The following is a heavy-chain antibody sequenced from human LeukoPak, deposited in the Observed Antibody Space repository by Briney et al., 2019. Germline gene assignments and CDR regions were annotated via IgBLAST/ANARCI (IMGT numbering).Heavy chain of an antibody. CDR1: GYTLTSHY. D-gene: IGHD3-16*01. CDR3: ASGMQLRVGELVLDTRYDGFDL. Sequence: GASVKVSCKASGYTLTSHYMHWVRQAPGQGLEWMGLISPRGGATIYGQKFQGRVTMTSDTSTSTVYMELSSLRPADTAVYYCASGMQLRVGELVLDTRYDGFDLWGQGTMVTVSS. J-gene: IGHJ3*01. V-gene: IGHV1-46*01. CDR2: ISPRGGAT.